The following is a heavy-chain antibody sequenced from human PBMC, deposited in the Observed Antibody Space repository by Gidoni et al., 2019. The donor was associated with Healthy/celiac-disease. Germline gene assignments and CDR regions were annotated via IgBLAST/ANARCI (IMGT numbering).Heavy chain of an antibody. CDR1: GGTFSSYA. D-gene: IGHD3-3*01. CDR3: ARESLEITIFGVVRGNFDY. CDR2: IIPIFGTA. V-gene: IGHV1-69*06. J-gene: IGHJ4*02. Sequence: QVQLVQSGAEVKKPGSSVTVSCKASGGTFSSYAISWVRQAPGQGLEWMGGIIPIFGTANYAQKFQGRVTITADKSTRTAYMELSSLRSEDTAVYYCARESLEITIFGVVRGNFDYWGQGTLVTVSS.